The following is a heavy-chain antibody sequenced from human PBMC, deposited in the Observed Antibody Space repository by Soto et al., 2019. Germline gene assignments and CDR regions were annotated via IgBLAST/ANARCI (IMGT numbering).Heavy chain of an antibody. CDR2: IYYSGST. Sequence: SETLSLTCTVSGGSISSGDYYWSWIRQPPGKGLEWIGYIYYSGSTYYNPSLKSRVTISVDTSKNQFSLKLSSVTAADTAVYYCAREAGYSGYDYRRFDYWGQGTLVTVS. V-gene: IGHV4-30-4*01. CDR3: AREAGYSGYDYRRFDY. J-gene: IGHJ4*02. CDR1: GGSISSGDYY. D-gene: IGHD5-12*01.